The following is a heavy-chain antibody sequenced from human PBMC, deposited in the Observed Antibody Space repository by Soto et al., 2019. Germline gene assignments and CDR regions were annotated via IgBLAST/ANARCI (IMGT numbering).Heavy chain of an antibody. Sequence: PGESLKISCKASGYSFSNYWIAWVRQMPGKGLEWMGVIYPRDSDTRYSPSFQGQATISADKSINSAYLQWSSLRAEDTAVYYCAKDRDQLLPRGMFDPWGQGTLVTVSS. V-gene: IGHV5-51*01. CDR3: AKDRDQLLPRGMFDP. CDR1: GYSFSNYW. D-gene: IGHD2-2*01. J-gene: IGHJ5*02. CDR2: IYPRDSDT.